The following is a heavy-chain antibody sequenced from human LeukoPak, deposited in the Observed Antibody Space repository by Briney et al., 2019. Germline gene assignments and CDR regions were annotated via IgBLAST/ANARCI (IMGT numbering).Heavy chain of an antibody. J-gene: IGHJ4*02. CDR1: AGSISSSSYY. V-gene: IGHV4-39*07. Sequence: PSETLSLSCTVSAGSISSSSYYWGWIRQRPGKGLEWIGSIYYSGSTYYNPSLKSRVTISVDTSKNQFSLKLSSVTAADTAVYYCARESSQGIVVVPAAMGSIMITFGGVIVKTYFDYWGQGTLVTVSS. CDR2: IYYSGST. D-gene: IGHD3-16*02. CDR3: ARESSQGIVVVPAAMGSIMITFGGVIVKTYFDY.